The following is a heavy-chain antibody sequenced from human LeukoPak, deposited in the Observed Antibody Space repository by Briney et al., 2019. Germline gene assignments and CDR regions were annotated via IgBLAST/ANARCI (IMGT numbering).Heavy chain of an antibody. CDR1: GGSISSSSYY. D-gene: IGHD5-18*01. V-gene: IGHV4-39*02. CDR2: IYYSGST. Sequence: SETLSLTCTVSGGSISSSSYYWGWIRQPPGKGLEWIGSIYYSGSTYYNPSLKSRVTISVDTSKNHFSLKLNSVTAADTAVYYCARVRRLPPGYFDAWGQGILVTVSS. CDR3: ARVRRLPPGYFDA. J-gene: IGHJ4*02.